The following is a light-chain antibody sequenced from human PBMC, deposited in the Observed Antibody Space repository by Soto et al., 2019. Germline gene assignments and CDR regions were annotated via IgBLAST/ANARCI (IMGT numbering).Light chain of an antibody. J-gene: IGKJ1*01. CDR3: KQYHSWPA. CDR1: QSVFSS. V-gene: IGKV3-15*01. Sequence: EIVMTQSPATLSVSPGDRATLSCRASQSVFSSLAWFQQKPGQAPRLLIYGAATRATGIPARFSGSGSGTEFTLTISSLQSEDFAVYYCKQYHSWPAFGQGTK. CDR2: GAA.